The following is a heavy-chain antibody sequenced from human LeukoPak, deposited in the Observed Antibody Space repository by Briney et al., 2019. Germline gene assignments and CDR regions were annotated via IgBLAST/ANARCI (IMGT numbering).Heavy chain of an antibody. J-gene: IGHJ6*03. CDR2: IYYSGST. CDR3: ARDRRFLEWLSQDNYFYYYMDV. CDR1: GGSISSNSYY. D-gene: IGHD3-3*01. V-gene: IGHV4-39*07. Sequence: TETLSLTCTVSGGSISSNSYYWGWIRQPSGRGLEWIGSIYYSGSTYCNPSLKSRVTISVDTSKNQFSLKLSSVTAADTAVYYCARDRRFLEWLSQDNYFYYYMDVWGKGTTVTVSS.